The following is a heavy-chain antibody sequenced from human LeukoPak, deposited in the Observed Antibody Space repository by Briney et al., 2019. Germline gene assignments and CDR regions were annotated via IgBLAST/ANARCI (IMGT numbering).Heavy chain of an antibody. D-gene: IGHD6-13*01. CDR3: AREAAAAGNWFDP. V-gene: IGHV4-4*07. Sequence: SETLSLTCTVSGGSISTYYWSWIRQPVGKGLEWIGHIKTSGSTHYNPSLKSRVTISVDTSKNQFSLKLSSVTAADTAVYYCAREAAAAGNWFDPWGQGTLVTVSS. CDR2: IKTSGST. CDR1: GGSISTYY. J-gene: IGHJ5*02.